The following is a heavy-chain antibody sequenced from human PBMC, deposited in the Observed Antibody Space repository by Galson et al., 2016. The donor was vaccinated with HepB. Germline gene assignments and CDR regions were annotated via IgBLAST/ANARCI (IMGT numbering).Heavy chain of an antibody. CDR1: GGSLSGYY. J-gene: IGHJ3*02. V-gene: IGHV4-34*01. Sequence: SETLSLTCAVSGGSLSGYYWSWLRQPPGKGLEWIGEINLPGSANYNPSLKSRVTISIDTSKNQFSLRQTSVTAADTSVYYCARVSVLCSNGFCFTTAFDIWGQGTMVTLSS. CDR2: INLPGSA. D-gene: IGHD2-8*01. CDR3: ARVSVLCSNGFCFTTAFDI.